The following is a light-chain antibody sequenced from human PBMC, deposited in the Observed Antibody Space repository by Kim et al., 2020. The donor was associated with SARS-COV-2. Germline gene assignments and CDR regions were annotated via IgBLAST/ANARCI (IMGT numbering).Light chain of an antibody. Sequence: ASVGDRVTITCRASQSISSYLNWYQQKPGKTPKLLIYAASSLQSGVPSRFSGSGSGTDFTLTISSLQPEDFTTYYCQQSYIAPRTFGQGTKVDIK. J-gene: IGKJ1*01. V-gene: IGKV1-39*01. CDR3: QQSYIAPRT. CDR1: QSISSY. CDR2: AAS.